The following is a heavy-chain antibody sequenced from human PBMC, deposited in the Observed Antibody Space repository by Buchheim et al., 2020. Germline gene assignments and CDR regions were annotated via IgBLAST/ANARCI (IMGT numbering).Heavy chain of an antibody. CDR3: ARDVGNSSWYYYYYGMDV. J-gene: IGHJ6*04. CDR2: ISYDGSNK. Sequence: QVQLVESGGGVVQPGRSLRLSCAASGFTFSSYAMHWVRQAPGKGLEWVSVISYDGSNKYYADSVKGRFTISRDNSKNTLYLQMNSLRAEDTAVYYCARDVGNSSWYYYYYGMDVWGKGTT. V-gene: IGHV3-30-3*01. CDR1: GFTFSSYA. D-gene: IGHD6-13*01.